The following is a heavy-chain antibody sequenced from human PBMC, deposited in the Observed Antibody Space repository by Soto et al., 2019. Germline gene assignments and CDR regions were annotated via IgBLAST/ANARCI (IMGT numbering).Heavy chain of an antibody. CDR1: GFTVSSNY. Sequence: GGSLRLSCAASGFTVSSNYMSWVRQAPGKGLEWVSVIYSVGSTYYADSVKGRFTISRDNSKNTLYLQMNSLRAEDTAVYYCARGYYYDSSGSDFDYWGQGTLVTVSS. CDR2: IYSVGST. V-gene: IGHV3-53*01. CDR3: ARGYYYDSSGSDFDY. J-gene: IGHJ4*02. D-gene: IGHD3-22*01.